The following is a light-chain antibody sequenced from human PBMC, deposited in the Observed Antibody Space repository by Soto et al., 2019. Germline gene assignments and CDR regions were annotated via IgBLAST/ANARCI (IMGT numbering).Light chain of an antibody. V-gene: IGKV3-15*01. Sequence: VLTQYTGTLSVSQWERATLACRASHSVSIDLAWYQQTPGQAPRLLIYGASTRATGIPVRFSGSASGTEFTLTISSLQSEDFTVYYCQQYTKWPLTFGQGTKLEIK. CDR1: HSVSID. CDR3: QQYTKWPLT. CDR2: GAS. J-gene: IGKJ1*01.